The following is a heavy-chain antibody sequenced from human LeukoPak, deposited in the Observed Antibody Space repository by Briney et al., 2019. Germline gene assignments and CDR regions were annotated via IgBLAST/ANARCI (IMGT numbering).Heavy chain of an antibody. V-gene: IGHV3-53*01. J-gene: IGHJ4*02. D-gene: IGHD3-22*01. CDR1: GFTVSSNY. CDR2: IYSGGST. CDR3: ARGSGSSGYYYPDY. Sequence: GGSLRLSCAASGFTVSSNYMSWVRQAPGKGLEWVSVIYSGGSTYYADSVKGRFTISRDNSKNTLYLQMNSLRAEDTAVYYCARGSGSSGYYYPDYWGQGTLVTVSS.